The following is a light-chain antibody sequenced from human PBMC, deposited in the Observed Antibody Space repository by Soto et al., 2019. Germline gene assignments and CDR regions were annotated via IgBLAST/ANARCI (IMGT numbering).Light chain of an antibody. CDR1: SSNIGINT. Sequence: QSVLTQPPSASGTPGQRVTISCSGSSSNIGINTVNWYQQLPGTAPKLLIYSNNQRPSGVPDRFSGSKSGTSASLAISGLQSEDEADYYCAAWDDSLNGLFGGGTKVTVL. J-gene: IGLJ2*01. CDR2: SNN. CDR3: AAWDDSLNGL. V-gene: IGLV1-44*01.